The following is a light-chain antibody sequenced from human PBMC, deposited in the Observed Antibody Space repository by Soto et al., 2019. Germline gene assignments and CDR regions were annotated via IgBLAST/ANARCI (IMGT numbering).Light chain of an antibody. CDR1: SSNIGSNY. V-gene: IGLV1-47*01. J-gene: IGLJ3*02. CDR3: AAWDDSMSGHWV. Sequence: QPVLTQPPSASGTPGQRVTISCSGSSSNIGSNYVYWYQQLPGTAPKLLIYRNNQRPSGVPDRFSGSKSGTYASLAISVLRSEDEADYYCAAWDDSMSGHWVFGGGTKLTVL. CDR2: RNN.